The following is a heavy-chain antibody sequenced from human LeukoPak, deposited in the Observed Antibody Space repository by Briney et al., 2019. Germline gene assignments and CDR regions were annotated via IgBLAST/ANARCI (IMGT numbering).Heavy chain of an antibody. CDR1: GYTFTGYY. D-gene: IGHD3-22*01. J-gene: IGHJ4*02. CDR2: INPNSGGT. CDR3: ATDAYYYDSSGYSTSVHYSDY. V-gene: IGHV1-2*06. Sequence: ASVKVSCKASGYTFTGYYMHWVRQAPGQGLEWMGRINPNSGGTNYAQKFQGRVTVTRDTSISTAYMELSRLRSDDTAVYYCATDAYYYDSSGYSTSVHYSDYWGQGTLVTVSS.